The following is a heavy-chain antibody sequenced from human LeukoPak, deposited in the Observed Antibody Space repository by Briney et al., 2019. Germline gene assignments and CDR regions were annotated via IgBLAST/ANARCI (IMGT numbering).Heavy chain of an antibody. CDR1: GGSISSYY. CDR3: ARGGGREAVAAKFDY. V-gene: IGHV4-59*01. D-gene: IGHD6-19*01. J-gene: IGHJ4*02. CDR2: IYYSGST. Sequence: SETLSLTCTVSGGSISSYYWSWIRRPPGKGLEWIGYIYYSGSTNYNPSLKSRVTISVDTSKNQFSLKLSSVTAADTAVYYCARGGGREAVAAKFDYWGQGTLVTVSS.